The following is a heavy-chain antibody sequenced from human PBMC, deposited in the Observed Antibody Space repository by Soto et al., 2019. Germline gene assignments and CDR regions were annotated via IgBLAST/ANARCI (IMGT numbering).Heavy chain of an antibody. CDR1: GFTFSSYG. CDR3: ARARLATVTEYYFEY. CDR2: IWYDGSNK. D-gene: IGHD4-17*01. V-gene: IGHV3-33*01. J-gene: IGHJ4*02. Sequence: QVQLVESGGGVVQPGRSLRLSCAASGFTFSSYGMHWVRQAPGKGLEWVAAIWYDGSNKYYADSVKGRFTISRDNSKNTLYLQMNSLRAEDTAVYYCARARLATVTEYYFEYWGQGTLVTVSS.